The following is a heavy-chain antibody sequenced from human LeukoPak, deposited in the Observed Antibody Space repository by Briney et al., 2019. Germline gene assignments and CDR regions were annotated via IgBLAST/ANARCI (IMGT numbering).Heavy chain of an antibody. D-gene: IGHD3-3*01. Sequence: PSETLSLTCTVSGGSISSSSYYWGWIRQPPGKGLEWIGSIYYSGSTYYNPSFKSRVTISVDTSKNQFSLKLSSVTAADTAVYYCASGRITIFGVVIPPLDYWGQGTLVTVSS. CDR3: ASGRITIFGVVIPPLDY. CDR2: IYYSGST. V-gene: IGHV4-39*01. J-gene: IGHJ4*02. CDR1: GGSISSSSYY.